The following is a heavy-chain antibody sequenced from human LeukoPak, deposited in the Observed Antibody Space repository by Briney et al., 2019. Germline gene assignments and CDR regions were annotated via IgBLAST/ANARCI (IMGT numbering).Heavy chain of an antibody. Sequence: GGSLRLSCAAAGFTFSSYGMHWVRQAPGKGLEWVAVIWYDGSNKYYADSVKGRFTISRDNSKNTLYLQMNSLRAEDTAVYYCAKDNESSGWQYYYYMDVWGKGTTVTVSS. CDR1: GFTFSSYG. CDR3: AKDNESSGWQYYYYMDV. V-gene: IGHV3-33*06. J-gene: IGHJ6*03. D-gene: IGHD6-19*01. CDR2: IWYDGSNK.